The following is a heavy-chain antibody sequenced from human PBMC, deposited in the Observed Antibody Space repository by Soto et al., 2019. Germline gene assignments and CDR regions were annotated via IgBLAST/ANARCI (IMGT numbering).Heavy chain of an antibody. CDR3: AREDYYHTGLYVV. CDR2: IYTSGTT. Sequence: LSLTCTVSGRSMSGYYWSWIRQPAGERLEWIGRIYTSGTTDFNPSLKGRVTMSVDTSKNQFSLKLTSVTAADTALYYCAREDYYHTGLYVVRGQGSQVTVSS. J-gene: IGHJ4*02. D-gene: IGHD3-10*01. V-gene: IGHV4-4*07. CDR1: GRSMSGYY.